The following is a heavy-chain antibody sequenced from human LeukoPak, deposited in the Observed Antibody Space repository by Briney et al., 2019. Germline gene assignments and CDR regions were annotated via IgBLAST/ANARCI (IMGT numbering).Heavy chain of an antibody. CDR3: ARDLSRSLDF. CDR2: IYYTGST. V-gene: IGHV4-59*01. CDR1: GGSISSLY. J-gene: IGHJ4*02. Sequence: PSETLSLTCSVSGGSISSLYWSWIRQPPGKGLEWIGYIYYTGSTNYNPSLKSRVTMFVDMSKNQFSLRLSSVTAADTAVYYCARDLSRSLDFWGQGTLVTVSS.